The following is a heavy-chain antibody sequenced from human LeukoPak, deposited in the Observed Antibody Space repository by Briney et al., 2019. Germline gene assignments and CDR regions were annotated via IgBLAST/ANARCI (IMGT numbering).Heavy chain of an antibody. J-gene: IGHJ5*02. CDR1: GGSISSSSYY. Sequence: SETLSLTCTVSGGSISSSSYYWGWIRQPPGKGLEWIGSIYYSGSTYYNPSLKSRVTISVDTSKNQFSLKLSSVTAADTAVYYCARDRGRGTKGNRFDPWGQGTLVTVSS. V-gene: IGHV4-39*07. D-gene: IGHD2-8*01. CDR3: ARDRGRGTKGNRFDP. CDR2: IYYSGST.